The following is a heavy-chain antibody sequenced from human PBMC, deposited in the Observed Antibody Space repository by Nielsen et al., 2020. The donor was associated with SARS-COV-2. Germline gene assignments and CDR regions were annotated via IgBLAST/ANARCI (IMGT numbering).Heavy chain of an antibody. V-gene: IGHV4-34*01. D-gene: IGHD6-19*01. Sequence: SETLSLTCAVYGGSFSGYYWSWIRQPPGKGLEWIGEINHSGSTNYNPSLKSRVTISVDTSKNQFSLKLSSVTAADTAVYYCARGGGLGIAVAGFFDPWGQGTLVTVSS. CDR1: GGSFSGYY. J-gene: IGHJ5*02. CDR3: ARGGGLGIAVAGFFDP. CDR2: INHSGST.